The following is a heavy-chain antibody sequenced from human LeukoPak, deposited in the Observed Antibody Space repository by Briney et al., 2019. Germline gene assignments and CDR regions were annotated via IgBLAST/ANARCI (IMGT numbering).Heavy chain of an antibody. CDR1: GFSLSTSGMC. V-gene: IGHV2-70*11. J-gene: IGHJ4*02. Sequence: SGPTLVNPTQTLTLTCTFSGFSLSTSGMCVSWIRQPPGKALEWLARIDWDDDKYYSTSLKTRLTISKDTSKNQVVLAATNMDPVDTATYYCARLLSGNYRHDFWGQGTLVTVSS. CDR3: ARLLSGNYRHDF. D-gene: IGHD1-26*01. CDR2: IDWDDDK.